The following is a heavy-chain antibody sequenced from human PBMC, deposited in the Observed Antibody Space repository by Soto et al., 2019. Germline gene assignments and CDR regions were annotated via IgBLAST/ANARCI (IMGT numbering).Heavy chain of an antibody. CDR2: INPFDGSR. J-gene: IGHJ4*02. V-gene: IGHV1-46*03. Sequence: QVQLVQSGAEVKKPGASVKVSCEASGYIFTSYYIHWVRQAPGQGLEWMGWINPFDGSRMFAQSFQGRVTMTRATSTSTVYMEVSSLRSEDTAVYYCSRVDPGETSPFDHWGQGTLVTVSS. D-gene: IGHD3-10*01. CDR1: GYIFTSYY. CDR3: SRVDPGETSPFDH.